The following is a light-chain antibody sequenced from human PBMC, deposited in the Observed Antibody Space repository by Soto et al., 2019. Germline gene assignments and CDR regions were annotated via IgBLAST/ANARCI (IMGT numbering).Light chain of an antibody. J-gene: IGKJ5*01. CDR3: QQYGSSST. CDR1: QSVSGSY. CDR2: GAS. V-gene: IGKV3-20*01. Sequence: EIVLTQSPGTLSLSPGERATHSCRASQSVSGSYLAWYQQKPGQAPRLLIYGASSRPTGIPDRFSGSGSGTDFTLTISRLEPEDFAVYYCQQYGSSSTFGQGTRLEIK.